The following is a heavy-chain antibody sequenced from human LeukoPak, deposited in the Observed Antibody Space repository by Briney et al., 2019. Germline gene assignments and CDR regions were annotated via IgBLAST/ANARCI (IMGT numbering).Heavy chain of an antibody. V-gene: IGHV3-74*01. CDR3: ARFRLSGEGEYYFDC. Sequence: PGGSLRLSCTASGFIFSGYWMHWVRQAPGKGLGWVSRISPDGSNTAYADSAKSRFTISRDNAKNTLYLQMNSLRAEDTAVYYCARFRLSGEGEYYFDCWGQGTLVTVSS. J-gene: IGHJ4*02. D-gene: IGHD1-26*01. CDR1: GFIFSGYW. CDR2: ISPDGSNT.